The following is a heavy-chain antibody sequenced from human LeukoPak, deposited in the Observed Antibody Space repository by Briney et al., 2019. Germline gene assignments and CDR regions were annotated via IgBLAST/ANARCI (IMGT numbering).Heavy chain of an antibody. CDR2: INSDGKTT. D-gene: IGHD1-20*01. CDR1: GFTFSNCW. Sequence: TGGSLRLSCSASGFTFSNCWMHWVRQAPGKGLLWVSRINSDGKTTTYADSVKGRFTISRDNAKNTLYLQMNSLRAEDTAIYYCARVDNWNDGGYWGQGTLVTVSS. V-gene: IGHV3-74*01. J-gene: IGHJ4*02. CDR3: ARVDNWNDGGY.